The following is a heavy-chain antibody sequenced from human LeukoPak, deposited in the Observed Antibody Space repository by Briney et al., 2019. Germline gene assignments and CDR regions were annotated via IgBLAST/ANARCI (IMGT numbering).Heavy chain of an antibody. CDR3: ARDSVELERRNWFDP. CDR2: INPSDRSA. CDR1: PYTFNKYY. J-gene: IGHJ5*02. V-gene: IGHV1-46*02. Sequence: GASVKLSCKASPYTFNKYYIHWVRQAPGQGLEWMGVINPSDRSASYAQRFQGKVTMTRDTSTSTVYMDLSSLTSEDTAVYYCARDSVELERRNWFDPWGQGTLVTVSS. D-gene: IGHD1-1*01.